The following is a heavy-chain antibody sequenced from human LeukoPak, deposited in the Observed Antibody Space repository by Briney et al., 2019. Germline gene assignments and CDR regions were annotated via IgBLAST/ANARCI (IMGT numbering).Heavy chain of an antibody. CDR3: ASRPYCSSTSCRDY. J-gene: IGHJ4*02. CDR1: GGSFSGYY. V-gene: IGHV4-34*01. Sequence: PSETLSLTCAVYGGSFSGYYWSWIRQPPGKWLEWIGEINRSGSTNYNPSLKNRVTISVDTSKNQFSLKLSSVTAADTAVYYCASRPYCSSTSCRDYWGQGTLVTVSS. D-gene: IGHD2-2*01. CDR2: INRSGST.